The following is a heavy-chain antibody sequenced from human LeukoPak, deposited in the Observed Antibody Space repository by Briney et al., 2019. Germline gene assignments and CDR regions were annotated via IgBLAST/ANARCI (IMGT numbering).Heavy chain of an antibody. CDR3: ARFRTDDSSGYYGGYFDS. Sequence: SETLSLTCTVSGGSISSYYWSWIRQPPGKGLEWIGNIYHSGSTYYNPSLKSRVTLSVDTSKTQFSLKLSSVTAADTAVFYCARFRTDDSSGYYGGYFDSWGQGALVTVSS. CDR1: GGSISSYY. V-gene: IGHV4-59*04. CDR2: IYHSGST. D-gene: IGHD3-22*01. J-gene: IGHJ4*02.